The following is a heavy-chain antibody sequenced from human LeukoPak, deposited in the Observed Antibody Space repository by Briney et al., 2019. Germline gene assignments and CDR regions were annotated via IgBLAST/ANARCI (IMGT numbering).Heavy chain of an antibody. V-gene: IGHV4-39*01. CDR3: ARGSGRCSYVYYYYGMDV. Sequence: SETLSLTCTVSGGSISSSGYYWGWIRQSPGKGLEWIGSLYYSGSTHYNPTLKSRVTISVDTSKNQFSMKLSSVTAADTAIYYCARGSGRCSYVYYYYGMDVWGQGTTVTVSS. D-gene: IGHD5-18*01. CDR2: LYYSGST. CDR1: GGSISSSGYY. J-gene: IGHJ6*02.